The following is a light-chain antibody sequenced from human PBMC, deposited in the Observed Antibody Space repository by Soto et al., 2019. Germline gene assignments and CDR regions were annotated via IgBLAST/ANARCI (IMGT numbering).Light chain of an antibody. Sequence: DIQLTQPPSSLSASVGDRVSISCRASQSISRYLNWYQWRPGKAPTLLIYTTSSVQSGVPSRFSGSGSGTDFTLTISSLQPEDFATYYCQQSSNTPYTFGRGTKLEI. J-gene: IGKJ2*01. CDR1: QSISRY. CDR3: QQSSNTPYT. V-gene: IGKV1-39*01. CDR2: TTS.